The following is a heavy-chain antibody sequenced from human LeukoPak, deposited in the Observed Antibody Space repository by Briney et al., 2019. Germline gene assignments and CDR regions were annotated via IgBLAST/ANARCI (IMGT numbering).Heavy chain of an antibody. CDR3: ASSSRLVRRNSRYYYYYGMDV. V-gene: IGHV1-18*01. D-gene: IGHD3-16*01. CDR2: ISAYNGNT. CDR1: GYTFTSYG. Sequence: ASVKVSCKASGYTFTSYGISWVRQAPVQGLEWMGWISAYNGNTNYAQKLQGRVTMTTDTSTSTAYMELRSLRSDDTAVYYCASSSRLVRRNSRYYYYYGMDVWGQGTTVTVSS. J-gene: IGHJ6*02.